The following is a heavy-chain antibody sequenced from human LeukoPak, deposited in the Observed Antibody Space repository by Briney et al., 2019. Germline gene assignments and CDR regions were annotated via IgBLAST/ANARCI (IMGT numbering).Heavy chain of an antibody. CDR1: GGSISSYY. Sequence: SETLSLTCTVSGGSISSYYWSWIRQPPGKGLEWIGYIYYSGSTNYNPSLKSRVTISVDTSKNQFSLKLSSATAADTAVYYCASPRGAVAGILDYWGQGTLVTVSS. V-gene: IGHV4-59*08. CDR3: ASPRGAVAGILDY. CDR2: IYYSGST. J-gene: IGHJ4*02. D-gene: IGHD6-19*01.